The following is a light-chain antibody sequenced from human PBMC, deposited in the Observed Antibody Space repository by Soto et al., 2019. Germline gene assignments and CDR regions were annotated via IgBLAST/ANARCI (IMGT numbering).Light chain of an antibody. V-gene: IGLV4-69*01. J-gene: IGLJ2*01. CDR2: LNTDGSH. Sequence: QPVLTQSPSASASLGASVKLTCTLSSGHSSYAIAWHQQQPEKGPRYLMKLNTDGSHSKGDGIPDRFSGSSSGAERYLTIPSLQSEDEADYYCQTWVTGIQNVVFGGGTKLTVL. CDR1: SGHSSYA. CDR3: QTWVTGIQNVV.